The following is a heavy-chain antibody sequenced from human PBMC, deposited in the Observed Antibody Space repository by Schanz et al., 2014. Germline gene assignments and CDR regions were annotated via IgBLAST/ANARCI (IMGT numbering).Heavy chain of an antibody. V-gene: IGHV3-23*04. CDR2: LSEGGGGT. D-gene: IGHD3-9*01. Sequence: EVKMVESGGGLVKPGGSLRLSCAASGFTLSNYAMSWVRQAPGKGLEWVSALSEGGGGTHYADSVRGRFTISSDSSKNTLYLQMSSLRADDTAVYYCAKAADWPVTRFDPWGQGTLVTVSS. CDR3: AKAADWPVTRFDP. J-gene: IGHJ5*02. CDR1: GFTLSNYA.